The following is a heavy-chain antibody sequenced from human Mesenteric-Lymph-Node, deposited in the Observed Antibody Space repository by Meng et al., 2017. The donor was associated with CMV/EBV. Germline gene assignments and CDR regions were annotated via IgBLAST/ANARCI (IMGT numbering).Heavy chain of an antibody. J-gene: IGHJ5*02. CDR3: AKGPPFDP. CDR1: GFTVSSNY. CDR2: IYSDTTST. Sequence: GESLKISCAASGFTVSSNYISWVRQAPGKGLEWVSVIYSDTTSTFYTDSVKGRFTISRDNSKKTLYLQMDGLRAEDTAVYYCAKGPPFDPWGQGTLVTVSS. V-gene: IGHV3-23*03.